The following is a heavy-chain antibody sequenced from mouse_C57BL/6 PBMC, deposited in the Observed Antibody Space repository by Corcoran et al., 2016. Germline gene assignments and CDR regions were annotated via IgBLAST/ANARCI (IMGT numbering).Heavy chain of an antibody. CDR3: TFNWDGLGWYFDV. J-gene: IGHJ1*03. Sequence: EVQLQQSGAELVRPGASVKLSCTASGFNIKDYYMHWVKQRPEQGLEWIGRIDPEDGDTEYAPKFQGKATMTADTSSNTAYLQLSSLTSEDTAVYYCTFNWDGLGWYFDVWGTGTTVTVS. CDR1: GFNIKDYY. D-gene: IGHD4-1*01. V-gene: IGHV14-1*01. CDR2: IDPEDGDT.